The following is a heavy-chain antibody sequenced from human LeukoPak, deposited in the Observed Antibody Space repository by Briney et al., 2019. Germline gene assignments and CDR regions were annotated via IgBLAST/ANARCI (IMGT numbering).Heavy chain of an antibody. CDR1: GYTFTGYN. V-gene: IGHV1-2*02. CDR2: INPNSGGT. D-gene: IGHD6-19*01. J-gene: IGHJ6*02. CDR3: ASRLPKDIAVAAYLVRTYYYYGMDV. Sequence: GASVKVSCKASGYTFTGYNMHWVRQAPGQGLEWMGWINPNSGGTNYAQEFQGRVTMTRDTSISTAYMELSRLRSDDTAVYYCASRLPKDIAVAAYLVRTYYYYGMDVWGQGTTVTVSS.